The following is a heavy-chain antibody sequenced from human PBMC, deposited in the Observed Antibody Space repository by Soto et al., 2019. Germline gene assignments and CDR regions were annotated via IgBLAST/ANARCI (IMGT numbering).Heavy chain of an antibody. CDR3: ARVGAAAGPYYFDY. D-gene: IGHD6-13*01. CDR1: GYTFTGYY. V-gene: IGHV1-2*02. CDR2: INPNSGGT. J-gene: IGHJ4*02. Sequence: ASVKVSCKASGYTFTGYYMHWVRQAPGQGLEWMGWINPNSGGTNYAQKFQGRVTMTRDTSASTAYMELSSLRSEDTAVYYCARVGAAAGPYYFDYWGQGTLVTVSS.